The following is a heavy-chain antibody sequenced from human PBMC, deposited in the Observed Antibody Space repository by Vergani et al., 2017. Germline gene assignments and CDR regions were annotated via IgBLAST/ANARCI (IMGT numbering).Heavy chain of an antibody. Sequence: QLQLQESGPGLVKPSETLCLTCTVSGGSISSSSYYWGWIRQPPGKGLEWIGSIYYSGSTYYYPSLKSRIVIFVDTSKNQFSLNLSSVTADDTAVYYCARQVSGNYYEFDYWGQGALVTVSS. J-gene: IGHJ4*02. CDR1: GGSISSSSYY. CDR3: ARQVSGNYYEFDY. V-gene: IGHV4-39*01. D-gene: IGHD1-26*01. CDR2: IYYSGST.